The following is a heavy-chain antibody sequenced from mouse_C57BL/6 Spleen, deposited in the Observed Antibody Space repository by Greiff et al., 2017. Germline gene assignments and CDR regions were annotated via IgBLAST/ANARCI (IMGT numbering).Heavy chain of an antibody. Sequence: QVQLQQPGAELVMPGASVKLSCKASGYTFTSCWMHWVKQRPGQGLEWIGEIDPSDSYTNYNQKFKGKSTLTVDKSSSTAYMQLSSLTSEDSAVYYCASKGYYGGWYFDVWGTGTTVTVSS. CDR1: GYTFTSCW. D-gene: IGHD1-1*01. V-gene: IGHV1-69*01. CDR3: ASKGYYGGWYFDV. CDR2: IDPSDSYT. J-gene: IGHJ1*03.